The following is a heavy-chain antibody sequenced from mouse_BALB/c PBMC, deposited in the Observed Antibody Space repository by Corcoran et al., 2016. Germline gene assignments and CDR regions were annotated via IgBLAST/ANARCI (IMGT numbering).Heavy chain of an antibody. J-gene: IGHJ4*01. D-gene: IGHD6-1*01. Sequence: QIQLVQSGPELKKPGETVKISCKASGYTFTNYGMNWVKQAPGKGLKWMGWINTYTGEQTYADDFKGRFAFSLETSASTAYLQINNLKNEDTATYFCAREPYDMDYWGQGTSVTVSS. CDR1: GYTFTNYG. CDR2: INTYTGEQ. V-gene: IGHV9-3-1*01. CDR3: AREPYDMDY.